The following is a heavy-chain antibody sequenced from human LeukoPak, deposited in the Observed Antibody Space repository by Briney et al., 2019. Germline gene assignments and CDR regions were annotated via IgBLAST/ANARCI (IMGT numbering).Heavy chain of an antibody. CDR3: ASTPFYAVTTDNGMDV. CDR2: IYSGGST. J-gene: IGHJ6*02. V-gene: IGHV3-53*04. D-gene: IGHD2/OR15-2a*01. Sequence: GGSLRLSCAASGFTVSSYYMSWVRQAPGKGLEWVSVIYSGGSTYYADSVKGRFTISRHTANNTLYFQMNSLRAEDTAIYYCASTPFYAVTTDNGMDVWGHGPTVTVSS. CDR1: GFTVSSYY.